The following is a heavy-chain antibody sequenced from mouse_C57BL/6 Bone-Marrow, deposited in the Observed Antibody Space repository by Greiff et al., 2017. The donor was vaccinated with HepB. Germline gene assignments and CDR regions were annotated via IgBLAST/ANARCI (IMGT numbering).Heavy chain of an antibody. CDR1: GYTFTSYW. CDR2: IYPGSGST. J-gene: IGHJ4*01. CDR3: ARTLFYYDYDVAMDY. V-gene: IGHV1-55*01. D-gene: IGHD2-4*01. Sequence: VQLQQPGAELVKPGASVKMSCKASGYTFTSYWITWVKQRPGQGLEWIGDIYPGSGSTNYNEKFKSKATLTVDTSSSTAYMQLSSLTSEDSAVYYCARTLFYYDYDVAMDYWGQGTSVTVSS.